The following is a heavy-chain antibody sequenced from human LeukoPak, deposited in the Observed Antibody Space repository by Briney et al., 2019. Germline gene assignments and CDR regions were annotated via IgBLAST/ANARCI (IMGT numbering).Heavy chain of an antibody. CDR3: AREVAAAYYFDY. V-gene: IGHV4-30-4*08. J-gene: IGHJ4*02. CDR1: GGSISSGDYY. D-gene: IGHD6-13*01. Sequence: PSETLSLTCTVSGGSISSGDYYWSWIRQPPGKGLEWIGYIYYSGSTYYNPSLKSRVTISVDTSKNQFSLMLSSVTAADTAVYYCAREVAAAYYFDYWGQGTLVTVSS. CDR2: IYYSGST.